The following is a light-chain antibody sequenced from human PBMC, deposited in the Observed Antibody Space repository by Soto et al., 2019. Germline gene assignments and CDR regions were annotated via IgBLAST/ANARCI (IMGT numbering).Light chain of an antibody. CDR2: DVS. Sequence: SALTQPRSVSGSPGQSVTISCTGTSSDVGGYNYVSWYQQHPGKAPKLMIYDVSKRPSGVPDRFSGSKSGNTASLTISGLQAEDEADYYCCSYAGSSSVVFGGGTKLTVL. V-gene: IGLV2-11*01. CDR1: SSDVGGYNY. CDR3: CSYAGSSSVV. J-gene: IGLJ2*01.